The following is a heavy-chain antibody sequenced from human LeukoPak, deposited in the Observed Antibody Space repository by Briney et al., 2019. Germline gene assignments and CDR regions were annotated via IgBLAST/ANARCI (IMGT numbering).Heavy chain of an antibody. CDR2: ISGSGGST. V-gene: IGHV3-23*01. D-gene: IGHD4-23*01. J-gene: IGHJ3*02. Sequence: GGSLRLSCAASGFTFSNAWMNWVRQAPGKGLEWVSGISGSGGSTYYADSVKGRFTISRDNSKNTLYLQMNSLRAEDTAVYYCAAPTTVVTRTDAFDIWGQGTMVTVSS. CDR1: GFTFSNAW. CDR3: AAPTTVVTRTDAFDI.